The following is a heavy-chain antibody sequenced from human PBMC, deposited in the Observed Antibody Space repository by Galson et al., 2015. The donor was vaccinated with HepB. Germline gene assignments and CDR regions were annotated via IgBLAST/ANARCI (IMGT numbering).Heavy chain of an antibody. CDR1: GFTFSNYA. Sequence: SLRLSCAATGFTFSNYAMSWVRQAPGKGLEWVAVISYDGSNKYYADSVNGRFTISRDNSKNTVYLEMNSLRGEDTAVYYCARDPSPNGYSYAYLDSWGRGTLVTVSS. CDR2: ISYDGSNK. CDR3: ARDPSPNGYSYAYLDS. V-gene: IGHV3-30-3*01. J-gene: IGHJ4*02. D-gene: IGHD5-18*01.